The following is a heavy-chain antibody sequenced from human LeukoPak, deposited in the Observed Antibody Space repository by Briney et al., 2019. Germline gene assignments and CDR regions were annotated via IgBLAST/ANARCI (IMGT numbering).Heavy chain of an antibody. CDR3: ARDLSYYDSSGEVDY. V-gene: IGHV3-30*03. D-gene: IGHD3-22*01. CDR2: ISYDGSNK. CDR1: GFTFSSYG. J-gene: IGHJ4*02. Sequence: PGGSLRLSCAASGFTFSSYGMHWVRQAPGKGLEWVVVISYDGSNKYYADSVKGRFTISRDNAKNSLYLQMNSLRAEDTAVYYCARDLSYYDSSGEVDYWGQGTLVTVSS.